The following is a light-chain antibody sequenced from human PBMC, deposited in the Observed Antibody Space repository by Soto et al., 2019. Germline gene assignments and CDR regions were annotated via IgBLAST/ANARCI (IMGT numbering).Light chain of an antibody. CDR1: SSDVGIYNY. CDR3: SSDTTSSTRV. CDR2: EVT. J-gene: IGLJ1*01. V-gene: IGLV2-14*01. Sequence: QSVLTQPASVSGSPGQSIAISCTGSSSDVGIYNYVSWYHQHPGKVPKLIIYEVTNRTSGVSNRFSGSKSGNTASLTISGLQAEDEADYYCSSDTTSSTRVFGTGTKSPS.